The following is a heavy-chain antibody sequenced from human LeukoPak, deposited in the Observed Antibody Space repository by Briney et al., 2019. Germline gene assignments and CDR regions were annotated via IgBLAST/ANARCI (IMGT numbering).Heavy chain of an antibody. J-gene: IGHJ3*02. CDR1: GFTFSSYG. D-gene: IGHD3-16*01. CDR3: AREPLRGAFDI. V-gene: IGHV3-23*01. CDR2: ISGSGAGT. Sequence: GGSLRLSCAASGFTFSSYGMTWVRQAPGKGLEWVSTISGSGAGTYYADSVKGRFTISRDNSKNTMYLQMNSLRAEDTAVYYCAREPLRGAFDIWGQGTMVTVSS.